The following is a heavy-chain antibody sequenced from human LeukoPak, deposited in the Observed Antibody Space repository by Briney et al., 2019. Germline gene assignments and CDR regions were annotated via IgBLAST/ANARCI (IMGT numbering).Heavy chain of an antibody. D-gene: IGHD6-19*01. V-gene: IGHV1-2*02. J-gene: IGHJ5*02. CDR3: AREWIAVAGTVSP. Sequence: ASVKVSCKASGYTFTGYYMHWVRQAPGQGLEWMGWINPNGGGTNYAQKFQGRVTMTRDTSISTAYMELSRLRSDDTAVYYCAREWIAVAGTVSPWGQGTLVTVSS. CDR2: INPNGGGT. CDR1: GYTFTGYY.